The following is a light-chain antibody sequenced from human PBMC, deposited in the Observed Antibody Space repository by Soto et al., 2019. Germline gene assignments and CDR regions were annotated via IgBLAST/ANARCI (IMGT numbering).Light chain of an antibody. Sequence: EIVLTQSPATLSLSPGERATLSCRASQSVSSYFAWYQQKHAQAPRILIYDASNRATSLPPRCSSSGSGTDFTLTSSSLDPEYFAFYYCQHRSSGLTFGQGTKLEIK. J-gene: IGKJ2*01. CDR2: DAS. V-gene: IGKV3-11*01. CDR1: QSVSSY. CDR3: QHRSSGLT.